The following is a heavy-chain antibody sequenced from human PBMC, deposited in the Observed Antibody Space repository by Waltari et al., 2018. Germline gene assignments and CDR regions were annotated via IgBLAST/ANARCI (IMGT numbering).Heavy chain of an antibody. J-gene: IGHJ4*02. V-gene: IGHV3-30*18. CDR3: AKEVGVSGTSYMSYFDH. Sequence: QVQLVESGGDVVQPGRSLRLSCAASGFTFSNYCMQWVRQAPGNGLEWVEVVADDGGTKYYAESVKGRFTISRDNSKNTLYLQMNSLRAEDTAVYYCAKEVGVSGTSYMSYFDHWGQGSLVTVSS. D-gene: IGHD3-10*01. CDR1: GFTFSNYC. CDR2: VADDGGTK.